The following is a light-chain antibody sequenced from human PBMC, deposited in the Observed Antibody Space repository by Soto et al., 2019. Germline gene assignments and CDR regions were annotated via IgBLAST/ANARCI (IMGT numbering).Light chain of an antibody. CDR1: QSLTSN. Sequence: EIEMTQFPDTLSVSPGERATLSCRASQSLTSNLAWYQQKPGQAPRLLIYGASTRATGIPARFSGSGSGTEFTLTITSLQSEDFSVYYCQQYDNWPRTFGQGTKLEIK. V-gene: IGKV3-15*01. J-gene: IGKJ2*01. CDR3: QQYDNWPRT. CDR2: GAS.